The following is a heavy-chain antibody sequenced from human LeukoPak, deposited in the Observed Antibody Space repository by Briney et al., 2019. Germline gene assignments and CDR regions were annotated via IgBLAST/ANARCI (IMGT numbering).Heavy chain of an antibody. Sequence: SETLSLTCTVSGGSISSSSYYWGWIRQPPGEGLEWIGSIYYSGSTYYNPSLKSRVTISVDTSKNQFSLKLSSVTAADTAVYYCARRRWGLLFPFDYWGQGTLVTVSS. CDR2: IYYSGST. CDR1: GGSISSSSYY. CDR3: ARRRWGLLFPFDY. D-gene: IGHD2-21*01. V-gene: IGHV4-39*01. J-gene: IGHJ4*02.